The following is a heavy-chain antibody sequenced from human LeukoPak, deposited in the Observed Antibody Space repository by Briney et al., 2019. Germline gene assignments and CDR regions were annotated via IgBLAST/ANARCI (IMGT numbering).Heavy chain of an antibody. CDR3: ARGGDSLHY. D-gene: IGHD3-10*01. CDR2: IYSGGST. CDR1: GFTVSSNF. J-gene: IGHJ4*02. Sequence: GGSLRLSCAASGFTVSSNFMTWVRQAPGKGLEWVSVIYSGGSTYYADSVKDRFAISRDNSENMLYLQMNSLRAEDTAVYYCARGGDSLHYWGQGTLVTVSS. V-gene: IGHV3-66*01.